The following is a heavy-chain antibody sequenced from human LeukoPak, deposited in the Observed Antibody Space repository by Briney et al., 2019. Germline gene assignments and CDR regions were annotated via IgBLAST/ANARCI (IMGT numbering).Heavy chain of an antibody. CDR3: AKAAVQLERRPAYFDY. CDR2: ISYDGSNK. Sequence: QPGRSLRLSCAASGFTFSSYGMHWVRQAPGKGLEWVAGISYDGSNKYYADSVKGRFTISRDNSKNTLYLQMNSLRAEDTAVYYCAKAAVQLERRPAYFDYWGQGTLVTVSS. J-gene: IGHJ4*02. CDR1: GFTFSSYG. D-gene: IGHD1-1*01. V-gene: IGHV3-30*18.